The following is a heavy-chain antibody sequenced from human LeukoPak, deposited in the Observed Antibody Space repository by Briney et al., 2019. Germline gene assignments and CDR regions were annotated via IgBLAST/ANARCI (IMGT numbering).Heavy chain of an antibody. J-gene: IGHJ4*02. D-gene: IGHD6-19*01. V-gene: IGHV3-23*01. CDR3: AKTTVGYSSGRYPGWPADC. CDR1: GFTFNTYA. Sequence: GGSLRLSCAASGFTFNTYAIYWVRKAPGKGLEWVSGICGSGGCTYYADSVKGRFTISRDNSKNTVYLQMNSLTADDTAIYYCAKTTVGYSSGRYPGWPADCWGQGTLVTVSS. CDR2: ICGSGGCT.